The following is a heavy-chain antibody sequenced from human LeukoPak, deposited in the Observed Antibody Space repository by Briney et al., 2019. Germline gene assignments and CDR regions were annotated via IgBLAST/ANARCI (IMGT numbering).Heavy chain of an antibody. J-gene: IGHJ4*02. CDR2: IKQGGSEK. D-gene: IGHD2-15*01. Sequence: GGSLRLSCAASGFTFSNYWMSWVRQAPGKGLEWVANIKQGGSEKYYVDSVKGRFTISRDNAKSSLYLQMNSLGAEDTAVCSCARALIVVGSYFDYWGQGTLVTVSS. CDR3: ARALIVVGSYFDY. V-gene: IGHV3-7*01. CDR1: GFTFSNYW.